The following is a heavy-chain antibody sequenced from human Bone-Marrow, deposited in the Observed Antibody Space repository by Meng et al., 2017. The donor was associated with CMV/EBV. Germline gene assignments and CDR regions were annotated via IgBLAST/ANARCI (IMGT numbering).Heavy chain of an antibody. J-gene: IGHJ4*02. Sequence: GSLRLSCTVSGGSISSSSYYWGWIRQPPGKGLEWIGSIYYSGSTYYNPSLKSRVTISVDTSKNQFSLKLSSVTAADTAVYYCARTKFGELGAYYFDYWGQGTLVTVSS. D-gene: IGHD3-10*01. CDR1: GGSISSSSYY. CDR3: ARTKFGELGAYYFDY. CDR2: IYYSGST. V-gene: IGHV4-39*07.